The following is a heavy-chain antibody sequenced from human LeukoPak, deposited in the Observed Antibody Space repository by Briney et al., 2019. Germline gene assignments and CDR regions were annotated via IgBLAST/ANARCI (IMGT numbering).Heavy chain of an antibody. V-gene: IGHV1-24*01. CDR1: GYTLTELS. CDR2: FDPEDGET. Sequence: ASVKVSCKVSGYTLTELSTHWVRQAPGKGLEWMGGFDPEDGETIYAQKFQGRVAMTEDTSTDTAYMELSSLRSEDTAVYYCATQLGPFYGDYPHGMDVWGQGTTVTVSS. J-gene: IGHJ6*02. D-gene: IGHD4-17*01. CDR3: ATQLGPFYGDYPHGMDV.